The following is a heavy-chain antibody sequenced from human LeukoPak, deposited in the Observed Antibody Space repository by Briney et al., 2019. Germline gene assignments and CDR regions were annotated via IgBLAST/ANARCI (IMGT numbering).Heavy chain of an antibody. Sequence: GASVKVSCKASGYTFTGYYMHWVRQAPGQGLEWMGWINPNSGGTNYAQKFQGRVTMTRDTSISTAYVELSRLRSDDTAVYYCAREGYDILTGQVTFDYWGQGTLVTVSS. D-gene: IGHD3-9*01. CDR1: GYTFTGYY. V-gene: IGHV1-2*02. CDR3: AREGYDILTGQVTFDY. CDR2: INPNSGGT. J-gene: IGHJ4*02.